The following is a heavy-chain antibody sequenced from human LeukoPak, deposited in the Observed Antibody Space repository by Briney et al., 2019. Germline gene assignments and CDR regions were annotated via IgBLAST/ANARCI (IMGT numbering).Heavy chain of an antibody. J-gene: IGHJ6*03. CDR1: GGSISSSSYY. CDR3: ARQQLWTPYYYYYYMDV. D-gene: IGHD5-18*01. Sequence: PSETLSLTCTVSGGSISSSSYYWGWIRQPPGKGLEGIGSIYYSGSTYYNPSLKSRVPISVDTSKNQFSLKLSSVTAADTAVYYCARQQLWTPYYYYYYMDVWGKGTTVTVSS. V-gene: IGHV4-39*01. CDR2: IYYSGST.